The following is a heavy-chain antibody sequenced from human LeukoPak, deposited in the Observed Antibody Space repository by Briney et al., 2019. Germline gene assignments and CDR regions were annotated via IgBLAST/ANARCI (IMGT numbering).Heavy chain of an antibody. V-gene: IGHV4-59*01. CDR2: IYYSGST. D-gene: IGHD6-19*01. CDR1: GGSISSYY. CDR3: ARGRIAVAGTKNYFDY. Sequence: SETLSLTCTVSGGSISSYYWSWIRQPPGTGLEWIGDIYYSGSTNYNPSLKSRVTISVDTSKNQFSLKLSSVTAADTAVYYCARGRIAVAGTKNYFDYWGQGTLVTVSS. J-gene: IGHJ4*02.